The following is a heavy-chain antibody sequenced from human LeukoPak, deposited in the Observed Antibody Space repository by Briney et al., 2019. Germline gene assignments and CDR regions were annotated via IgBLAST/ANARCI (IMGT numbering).Heavy chain of an antibody. CDR3: ARIGYSYGGIDY. CDR2: IYYSGST. J-gene: IGHJ4*02. V-gene: IGHV4-59*08. CDR1: GGSISSYY. D-gene: IGHD5-18*01. Sequence: PSETLSLTCTVSGGSISSYYWSWIRQPPGKGLEWIGYIYYSGSTNYNPSLKGRVTISVDTSKNQFSLKLSSVTAADTAVYYCARIGYSYGGIDYWGQGTLVTVSS.